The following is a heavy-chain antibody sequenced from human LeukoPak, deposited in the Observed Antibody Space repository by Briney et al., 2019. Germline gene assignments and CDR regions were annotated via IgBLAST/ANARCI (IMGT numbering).Heavy chain of an antibody. V-gene: IGHV3-53*01. CDR3: ARDTYGDYRFDY. Sequence: PGGSLRLSCAASGFTVSSTYMSWVRQAPGKGLEWVSVIYSGGSTYYADSVKGRFTISRDNSKNTLYLQMNSLRAEDTAVYYCARDTYGDYRFDYWGQGTLVTVSS. CDR2: IYSGGST. CDR1: GFTVSSTY. J-gene: IGHJ4*02. D-gene: IGHD4-17*01.